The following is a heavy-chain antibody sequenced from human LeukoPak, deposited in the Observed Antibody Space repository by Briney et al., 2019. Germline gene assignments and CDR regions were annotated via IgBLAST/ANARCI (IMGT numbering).Heavy chain of an antibody. V-gene: IGHV1-2*02. CDR2: IHPNSGGT. CDR3: ARVHTIFGVVIGY. Sequence: ASVKVSCKASGYTFTGYYMHWVRQAPGQGLEWMGWIHPNSGGTNYAQKFQGRVTMTRDTSISTAYMELSRLRSDDTAVYYCARVHTIFGVVIGYWGQGTLVTVSS. CDR1: GYTFTGYY. D-gene: IGHD3-3*01. J-gene: IGHJ4*02.